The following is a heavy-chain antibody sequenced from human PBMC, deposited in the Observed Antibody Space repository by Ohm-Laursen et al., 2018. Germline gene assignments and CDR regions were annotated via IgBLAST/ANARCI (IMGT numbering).Heavy chain of an antibody. Sequence: GSLRLSCTASEVTFSSYWMSWVRQAPGKGLEWVANIKQDGSEKNYVDSVKGRFTISRDNAKNSLYLQMNSLRAEDTAVYYWSRGSHFANWGQGTLVTVSS. CDR2: IKQDGSEK. V-gene: IGHV3-7*01. D-gene: IGHD6-6*01. J-gene: IGHJ4*02. CDR1: EVTFSSYW. CDR3: SRGSHFAN.